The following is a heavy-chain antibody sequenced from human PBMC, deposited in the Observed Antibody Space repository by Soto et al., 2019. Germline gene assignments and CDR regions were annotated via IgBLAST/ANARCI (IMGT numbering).Heavy chain of an antibody. CDR2: IYYSGST. D-gene: IGHD3-22*01. V-gene: IGHV4-39*07. CDR1: GVSISSSSYC. J-gene: IGHJ3*02. CDR3: ARLARTYYYDSSGYYYDGSYAFDI. Sequence: SETLSLTCTVSGVSISSSSYCWGWIRQPPGKGLEWIGSIYYSGSTNYNPSLKSRVTISVDTSKNQFSLKLSSVTAADTAVYYCARLARTYYYDSSGYYYDGSYAFDIWGQGTMVTVSS.